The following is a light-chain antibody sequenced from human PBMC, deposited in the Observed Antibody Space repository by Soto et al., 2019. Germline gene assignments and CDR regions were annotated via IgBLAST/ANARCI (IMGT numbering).Light chain of an antibody. J-gene: IGLJ1*01. CDR2: DNR. CDR3: QSYDSSLSAYV. Sequence: QSVLTQPPPVSGAPGQSVTISCTGSSSNIGAGYDVHWYQQLPGTAPKLPIYDNRNRPSGVPDRFSGSKSGTSASLAITGLQAEDEADYYCQSYDSSLSAYVFGTGTKVTVL. CDR1: SSNIGAGYD. V-gene: IGLV1-40*01.